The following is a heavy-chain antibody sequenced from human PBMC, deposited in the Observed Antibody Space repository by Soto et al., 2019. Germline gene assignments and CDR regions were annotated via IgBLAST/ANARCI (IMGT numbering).Heavy chain of an antibody. CDR3: VRRGYCGGGSCSALGDP. CDR1: GITLSNYW. J-gene: IGHJ5*02. CDR2: INSDGSSK. V-gene: IGHV3-74*01. Sequence: EVQLVESGGGLVQPGGSLRLSCAASGITLSNYWMHWVRQAPGKGLVWVSRINSDGSSKSYADSVKGRFTISRDNAKNTVYLQMNSLGAEDTAMYYCVRRGYCGGGSCSALGDPWGQGTLVTVSS. D-gene: IGHD2-15*01.